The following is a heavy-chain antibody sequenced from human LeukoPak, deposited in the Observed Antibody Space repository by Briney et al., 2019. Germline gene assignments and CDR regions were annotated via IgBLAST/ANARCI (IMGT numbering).Heavy chain of an antibody. Sequence: GGSLRLSCVASGYTFSSFSINWVRQAPGKGLEWVSSISVRSNYIYYADSVRGRFSISRDDARNSLYLQMDSLRGDDTAVYYCAREKSRDGHNEGLYYYYMDVWGKGTTVTVSS. CDR1: GYTFSSFS. J-gene: IGHJ6*03. V-gene: IGHV3-21*01. CDR3: AREKSRDGHNEGLYYYYMDV. CDR2: ISVRSNYI. D-gene: IGHD5-24*01.